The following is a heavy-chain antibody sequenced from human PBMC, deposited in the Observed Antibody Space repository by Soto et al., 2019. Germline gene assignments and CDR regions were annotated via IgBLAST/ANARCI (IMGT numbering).Heavy chain of an antibody. Sequence: QLQLQESGPGLVKPSETLSLTCTVSGGSISSSSYYWGWIRQPPGKGLEWIGSIYYSGSTYYNPSLKSRVTISVDTSKNQFSLKLSSVTAADTAVYYCARHVGYCSSTSCYADYYYYGMDVWGQGTTVTVSS. CDR1: GGSISSSSYY. V-gene: IGHV4-39*01. CDR2: IYYSGST. D-gene: IGHD2-2*01. CDR3: ARHVGYCSSTSCYADYYYYGMDV. J-gene: IGHJ6*02.